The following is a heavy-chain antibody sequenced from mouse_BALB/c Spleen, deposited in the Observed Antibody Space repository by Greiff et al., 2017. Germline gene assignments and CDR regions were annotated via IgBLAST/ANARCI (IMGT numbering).Heavy chain of an antibody. CDR3: ARAYYGYEGYAMDY. CDR1: GYTFTSYW. D-gene: IGHD2-9*01. CDR2: INPSNGRT. Sequence: VQLQQSGAELVKPGASVKLSCKASGYTFTSYWMHWVKQRPGQGLEWIGEINPSNGRTNYNEKFKSKATLTVDKSSSTAYMQLSSLTSEDSAVYYCARAYYGYEGYAMDYWGQGTSVTVSS. V-gene: IGHV1S81*02. J-gene: IGHJ4*01.